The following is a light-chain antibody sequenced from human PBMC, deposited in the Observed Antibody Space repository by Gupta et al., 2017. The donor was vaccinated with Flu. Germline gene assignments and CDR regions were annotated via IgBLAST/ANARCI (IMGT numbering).Light chain of an antibody. V-gene: IGLV6-57*01. Sequence: RIPSNYGKLYQQVPGSFPATVRYEDRQRAPGVSDRFSGSIDSSSNSAPLTISVLKTEDEADYYFQCLDANNFRWVFGGGTKLTVL. CDR2: EDR. J-gene: IGLJ3*02. CDR3: QCLDANNFRWV. CDR1: RIPSNY.